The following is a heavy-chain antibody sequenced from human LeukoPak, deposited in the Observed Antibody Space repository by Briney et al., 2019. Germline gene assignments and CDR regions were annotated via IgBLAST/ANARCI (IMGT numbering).Heavy chain of an antibody. CDR1: GFTFSSYE. J-gene: IGHJ4*02. CDR3: ARTKELASISYFDS. V-gene: IGHV3-48*03. D-gene: IGHD5-24*01. Sequence: GGSLRLSCAASGFTFSSYEMNWVRQAPGKGLEWVSYIDSSGSNIHYADSVKGRFTISRDNAKNSLYLQMNSLRAEDTAVYYCARTKELASISYFDSWGQGTLVTVSS. CDR2: IDSSGSNI.